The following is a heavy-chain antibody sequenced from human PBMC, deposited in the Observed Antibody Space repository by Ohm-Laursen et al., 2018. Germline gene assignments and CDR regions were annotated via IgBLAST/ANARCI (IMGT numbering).Heavy chain of an antibody. Sequence: SLRLSCSASGFTFSSYGMHWVRQAPGKGLEWISAISGSGGSTYYADSVKGRFTISRDNSKNTLYLQMNSLRAEDTAVYYCAKGTSWYEYYYYGMDVWGQGTTVTVSS. CDR2: ISGSGGST. D-gene: IGHD2-2*01. V-gene: IGHV3-23*01. CDR1: GFTFSSYG. CDR3: AKGTSWYEYYYYGMDV. J-gene: IGHJ6*02.